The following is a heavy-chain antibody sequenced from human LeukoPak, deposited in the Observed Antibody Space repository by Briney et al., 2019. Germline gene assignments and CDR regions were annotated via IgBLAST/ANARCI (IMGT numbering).Heavy chain of an antibody. CDR1: GFTFGDYA. CDR3: TRGQIKWELPGDY. J-gene: IGHJ4*02. CDR2: IRSKAYGGTT. V-gene: IGHV3-49*04. D-gene: IGHD1-26*01. Sequence: PGGSLRLSCTASGFTFGDYAMSWVRQAPGEGLEWVGFIRSKAYGGTTEYAASVKGRFTISRDDSKSIAYLQMNSLKTEDTAVYYCTRGQIKWELPGDYWGQGTLVTVSS.